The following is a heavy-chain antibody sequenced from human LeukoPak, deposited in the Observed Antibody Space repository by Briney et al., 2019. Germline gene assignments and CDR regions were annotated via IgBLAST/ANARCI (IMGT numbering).Heavy chain of an antibody. CDR3: ARDNRKKKTTVSTYYYYMDV. V-gene: IGHV4-61*02. Sequence: TLSLTCTVSGGSISSGSYYWSWIRQPAGKGLEWIGRIYTSGSTNYNPSLKSRVTISVDTSKNQFSLKLSSVTAADTAMYYCARDNRKKKTTVSTYYYYMDVWGKGTTVTVSS. CDR2: IYTSGST. CDR1: GGSISSGSYY. D-gene: IGHD4-11*01. J-gene: IGHJ6*03.